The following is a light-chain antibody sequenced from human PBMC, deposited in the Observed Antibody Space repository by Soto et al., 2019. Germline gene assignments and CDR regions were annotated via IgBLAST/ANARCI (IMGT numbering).Light chain of an antibody. V-gene: IGKV1-5*03. CDR2: KAS. CDR1: QSISSW. Sequence: DIQMTQSPSTLSASVGYGFTVTCRASQSISSWLAWYQQKAGKAPKLLIYKASSLESGVPSRFSGSGSGTEFTLTISSLQPDGFATYYCQQYNSYPWTFGQGTTGDIK. CDR3: QQYNSYPWT. J-gene: IGKJ1*01.